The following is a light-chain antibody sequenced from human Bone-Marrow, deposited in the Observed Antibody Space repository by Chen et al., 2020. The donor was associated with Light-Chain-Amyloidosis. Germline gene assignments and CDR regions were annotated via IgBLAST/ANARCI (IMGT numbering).Light chain of an antibody. J-gene: IGLJ2*01. CDR3: XSADXSGTYEVI. Sequence: SYELTQPPSVSVSPXQTAXXXCSXADLXXKYAYSYQQXXGQAXVLVIXRETXSPSGISERFSCSSSWTXATXXISGVXAEXEADYHXXSADXSGTYEVIFGGGTKLTVL. CDR1: DLXXKY. CDR2: RET. V-gene: IGLV3-25*03.